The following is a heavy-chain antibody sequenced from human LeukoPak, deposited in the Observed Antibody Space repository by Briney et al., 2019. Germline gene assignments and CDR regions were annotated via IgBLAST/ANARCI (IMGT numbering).Heavy chain of an antibody. Sequence: GGSLRLSCAASGFTFSSYGMSWVRQAPGKGLEWVSAISGSGGSTYYADSVKGRYTISRDNSKNTLYLQMSSLRSEDTALYYCAKDLNYGDLFDYWGQGTLVTVSS. CDR3: AKDLNYGDLFDY. V-gene: IGHV3-23*01. J-gene: IGHJ4*02. D-gene: IGHD4-17*01. CDR2: ISGSGGST. CDR1: GFTFSSYG.